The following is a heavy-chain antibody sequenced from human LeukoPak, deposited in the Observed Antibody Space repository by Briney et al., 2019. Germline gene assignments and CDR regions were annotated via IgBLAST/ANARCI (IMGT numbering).Heavy chain of an antibody. J-gene: IGHJ4*02. CDR3: ARGGPIAAAPKSFDY. CDR2: INHSGST. D-gene: IGHD6-13*01. Sequence: WEALSLTCAVYGGSFSDYYWSWIRQPPGKGLEWIGEINHSGSTNYYPSLKSRVTISVDTSKNQLSLKLSSVTAADTAVYYCARGGPIAAAPKSFDYWGQGTLVTVSS. CDR1: GGSFSDYY. V-gene: IGHV4-34*01.